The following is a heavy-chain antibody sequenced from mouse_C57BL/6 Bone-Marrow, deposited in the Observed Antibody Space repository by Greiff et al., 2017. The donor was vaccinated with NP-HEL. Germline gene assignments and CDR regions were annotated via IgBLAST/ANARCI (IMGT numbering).Heavy chain of an antibody. Sequence: EVQLQQSGAELVRPGASVKLSCTASGFNIKDDYMHWVKQRPEQGLEWIGWIDPENGDTEYGSKFQGKATITADTSSNTAYLQLSSLTSEDTAVYYCTNSPITTVVAYYFDYWGQGTTLTVSS. J-gene: IGHJ2*01. CDR3: TNSPITTVVAYYFDY. CDR2: IDPENGDT. V-gene: IGHV14-4*01. D-gene: IGHD1-1*01. CDR1: GFNIKDDY.